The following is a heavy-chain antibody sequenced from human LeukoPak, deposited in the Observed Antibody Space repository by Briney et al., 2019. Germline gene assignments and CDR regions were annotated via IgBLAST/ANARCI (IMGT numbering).Heavy chain of an antibody. J-gene: IGHJ6*03. D-gene: IGHD1-1*01. CDR1: GFTFSSYA. CDR3: AKQAVEGTYYFYYMDV. CDR2: ISGSGGST. V-gene: IGHV3-23*01. Sequence: GGSLRLSCAASGFTFSSYAMSWVRQAPGKGLEWVSAISGSGGSTYYADSVKGRFTISRDNSKNTLYLQMNSLRAEDTAVYYCAKQAVEGTYYFYYMDVWGKGTTVTVSS.